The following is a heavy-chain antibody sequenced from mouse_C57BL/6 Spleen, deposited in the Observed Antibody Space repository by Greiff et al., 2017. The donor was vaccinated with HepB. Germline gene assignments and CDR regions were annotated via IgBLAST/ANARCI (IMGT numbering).Heavy chain of an antibody. CDR3: VRHGSSYKYFDV. J-gene: IGHJ1*03. V-gene: IGHV10-1*01. D-gene: IGHD1-1*01. CDR1: GFSFNTYA. CDR2: IRSKSNNYAT. Sequence: EVHLVESGGGLVQPKGSLKLSCAASGFSFNTYAMNWVRQAPGKGLEWVARIRSKSNNYATYYADSVKDRFTISRDDSESMLYLQMNNLKTEDTAMYYCVRHGSSYKYFDVWGTGTTVTVSS.